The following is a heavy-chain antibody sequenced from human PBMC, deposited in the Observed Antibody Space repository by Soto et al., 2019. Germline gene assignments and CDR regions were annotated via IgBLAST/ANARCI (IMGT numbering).Heavy chain of an antibody. CDR2: IIPIFGTA. CDR3: ARGFWSGYSGYYYYGMDV. J-gene: IGHJ6*02. D-gene: IGHD3-3*01. Sequence: SVNVSCKASGGTFSSYAISWVRQAPGQGLEWMGGIIPIFGTANYAQKFQGRVTITADKATSTAYMELSSLRSEDTAVYYCARGFWSGYSGYYYYGMDVWGQGTTVTVSS. V-gene: IGHV1-69*06. CDR1: GGTFSSYA.